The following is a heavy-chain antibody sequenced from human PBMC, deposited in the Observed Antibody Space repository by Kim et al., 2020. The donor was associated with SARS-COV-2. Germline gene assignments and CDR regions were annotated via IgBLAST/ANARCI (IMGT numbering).Heavy chain of an antibody. Sequence: GGSLRLSCAASGLTFATFAMHWVRQSPGKGLEWVALISYDGSIKYYADSVKGRFTISRDNSKNTLYLQMSSLRTEDTAVYHCARQKQAIRDDAFDIWGQGTMVTVSS. CDR2: ISYDGSIK. CDR3: ARQKQAIRDDAFDI. CDR1: GLTFATFA. D-gene: IGHD3-3*01. V-gene: IGHV3-30*04. J-gene: IGHJ3*02.